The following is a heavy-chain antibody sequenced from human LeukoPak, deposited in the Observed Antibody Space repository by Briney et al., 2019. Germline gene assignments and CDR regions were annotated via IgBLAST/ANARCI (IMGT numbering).Heavy chain of an antibody. J-gene: IGHJ4*02. CDR2: ISGSGGST. Sequence: GGSLRLSCTASGFTFSGYSMNWIRQAPGKGLEWVSAISGSGGSTYYADSVKGRFTISRDNSKNTLYLQMNSLRAEDTAVYYCAKETSSGWLIDYWGQGTLVTVSS. CDR1: GFTFSGYS. V-gene: IGHV3-23*01. CDR3: AKETSSGWLIDY. D-gene: IGHD6-19*01.